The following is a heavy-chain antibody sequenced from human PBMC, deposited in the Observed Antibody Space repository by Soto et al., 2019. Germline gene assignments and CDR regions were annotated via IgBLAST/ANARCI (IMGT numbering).Heavy chain of an antibody. D-gene: IGHD1-7*01. V-gene: IGHV3-30*18. CDR1: GFTFSSYG. Sequence: QAGGSLRLSCAASGFTFSSYGMHWVRQAPGKGLEWVAVISYDGSNKYYADSVKGRFTISRDNSKNTLYLQMNSLRAEDTAVYYCAKDLDRWNYLSRFDYWGQGTLVTVSS. CDR2: ISYDGSNK. CDR3: AKDLDRWNYLSRFDY. J-gene: IGHJ4*02.